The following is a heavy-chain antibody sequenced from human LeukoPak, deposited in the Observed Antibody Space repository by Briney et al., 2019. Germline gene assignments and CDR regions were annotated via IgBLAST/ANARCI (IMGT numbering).Heavy chain of an antibody. D-gene: IGHD1-1*01. CDR3: ARDTRYNWNDDGIDY. J-gene: IGHJ4*02. CDR1: GITFSDYY. Sequence: PGGSLRLSCAASGITFSDYYMSWIRQAPGKGLEWVSYISSSGSTIYYADSVKGRFTISRDNAKNSLYLQMNSLRAEDTAVYYCARDTRYNWNDDGIDYWGQGTLVTVSS. V-gene: IGHV3-11*01. CDR2: ISSSGSTI.